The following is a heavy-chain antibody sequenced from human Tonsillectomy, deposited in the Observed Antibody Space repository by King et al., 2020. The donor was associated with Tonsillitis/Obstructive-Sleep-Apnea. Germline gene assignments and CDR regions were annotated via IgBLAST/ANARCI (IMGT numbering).Heavy chain of an antibody. D-gene: IGHD3-3*01. V-gene: IGHV3-23*01. J-gene: IGHJ4*02. Sequence: VQLLESGGGLVQPGGSLRLSCAASGFTFSNYAMSWVRQAPGKGLEWGSLISGCETKNYADSVKCRFTISRDNSKNTLYLQMNSLSAGDTATYYCAKGPGYDFWSSYLHYFDYWGQGTLVTVSS. CDR3: AKGPGYDFWSSYLHYFDY. CDR1: GFTFSNYA. CDR2: ISGCETK.